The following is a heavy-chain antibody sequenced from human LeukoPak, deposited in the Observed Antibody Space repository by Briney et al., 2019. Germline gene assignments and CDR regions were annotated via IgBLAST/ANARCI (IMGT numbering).Heavy chain of an antibody. D-gene: IGHD3-10*01. V-gene: IGHV3-48*04. CDR2: ISSSSSTI. Sequence: GGSLRLSCTASGFTFSSYSMNWVRQAPGKGLEWVSYISSSSSTIYHADSVKGRFTISRDNAKNSLYLQMNSLRAEGTAVYYCARVGYYGSGSYYKFDYWGQGTLVTVSS. J-gene: IGHJ4*02. CDR3: ARVGYYGSGSYYKFDY. CDR1: GFTFSSYS.